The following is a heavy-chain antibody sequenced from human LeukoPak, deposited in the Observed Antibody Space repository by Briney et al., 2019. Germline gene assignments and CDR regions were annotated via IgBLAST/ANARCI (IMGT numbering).Heavy chain of an antibody. Sequence: SETLSLTCAVSGDSISRGGFSWSWIRQPPGKGLDWIGHIYYSGSTYYSPSLKSRLTISVDTSKNQFSLRLTFVTAADTAVYYCARDRLGSFYYFDYWGQGTLVTVSS. V-gene: IGHV4-30-4*07. CDR1: GDSISRGGFS. CDR2: IYYSGST. J-gene: IGHJ4*02. CDR3: ARDRLGSFYYFDY. D-gene: IGHD6-13*01.